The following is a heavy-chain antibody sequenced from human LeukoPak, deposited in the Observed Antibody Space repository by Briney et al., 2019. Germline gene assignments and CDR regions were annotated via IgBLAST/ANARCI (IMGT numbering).Heavy chain of an antibody. Sequence: GGSLRLSCAASGFIFSGYWMTWVRQAPGKGPEWVASIKRDGSDQHYVDAVKGRCTISRDNAKNSLYLQMNNLRADDTAVYYCAKNIAAPGRDSYYLYGMDVWGQGTTVTVSS. V-gene: IGHV3-7*01. CDR2: IKRDGSDQ. D-gene: IGHD6-25*01. CDR3: AKNIAAPGRDSYYLYGMDV. CDR1: GFIFSGYW. J-gene: IGHJ6*02.